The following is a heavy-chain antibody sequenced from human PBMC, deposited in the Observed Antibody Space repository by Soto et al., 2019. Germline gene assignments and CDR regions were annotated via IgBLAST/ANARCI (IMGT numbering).Heavy chain of an antibody. CDR3: AGDAGYCSSTRCHTLHY. J-gene: IGHJ4*02. CDR2: IYYSGWT. V-gene: IGHV4-59*01. Sequence: QVRLQESGPGLVKPSETLSLTCTVSGGSISSYYWCWIRQPPGKGLEWLGYIYYSGWTNYNPSLNSRVTIPVDAAKDRFTRRLRAVTSTDTAVYYGAGDAGYCSSTRCHTLHYWCQGTLVTVSS. CDR1: GGSISSYY. D-gene: IGHD2-2*01.